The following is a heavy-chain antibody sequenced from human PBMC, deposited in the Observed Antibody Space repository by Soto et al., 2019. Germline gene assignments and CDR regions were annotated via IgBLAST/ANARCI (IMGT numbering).Heavy chain of an antibody. CDR1: GYTFTSYG. V-gene: IGHV1-18*01. J-gene: IGHJ4*02. Sequence: GXSVKVSCKASGYTFTSYGISWVRQAPGQGPEWXGWIKXYTGNTKYAQXXQGRVTMTXETSQNTPYMELRSMRYDDTAVYYCARDWFGIDYWGQGALVTVSS. CDR2: IKXYTGNT. CDR3: ARDWFGIDY. D-gene: IGHD3-16*01.